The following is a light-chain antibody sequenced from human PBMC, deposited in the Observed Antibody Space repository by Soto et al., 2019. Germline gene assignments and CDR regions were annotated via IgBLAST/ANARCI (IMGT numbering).Light chain of an antibody. CDR2: NNN. Sequence: QSVLAQPPSASGTPGQRVTISCSGNSSNIGGNTVNWYQQLPGTAPKLLIYNNNQRPSGVPDRFSGSKSGTSASLAISGLQSEDEADYYCATWDDSRNKVFGTGTKVTVL. V-gene: IGLV1-44*01. J-gene: IGLJ1*01. CDR3: ATWDDSRNKV. CDR1: SSNIGGNT.